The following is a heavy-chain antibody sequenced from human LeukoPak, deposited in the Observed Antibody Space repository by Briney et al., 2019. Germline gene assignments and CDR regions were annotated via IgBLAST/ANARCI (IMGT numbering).Heavy chain of an antibody. CDR2: ISSSGDTI. CDR1: GFTFSNYD. V-gene: IGHV3-48*01. Sequence: GGSLRLSCVTSGFTFSNYDINWVRQAPGKGLEWISYISSSGDTIKYADSVKGRFSISRDNGKNSLFLQMNGLRAEDTAVYYCASSSSYGDSYYYYMDVWGKGTTVTVSS. CDR3: ASSSSYGDSYYYYMDV. D-gene: IGHD3-16*01. J-gene: IGHJ6*03.